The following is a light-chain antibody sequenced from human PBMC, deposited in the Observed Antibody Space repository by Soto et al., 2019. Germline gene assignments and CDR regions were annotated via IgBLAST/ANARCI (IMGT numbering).Light chain of an antibody. CDR1: STDFVSYNR. Sequence: QSALTQPPSVSGSPGQSVTISCTGTSTDFVSYNRVSWYQQPPGTAPKLIIYEASNRPSGVPDRFSGSKSGNTASLTISGLQAADEADYYCSSYAGSNNLHVLFGGGTKVTVL. V-gene: IGLV2-18*02. J-gene: IGLJ2*01. CDR3: SSYAGSNNLHVL. CDR2: EAS.